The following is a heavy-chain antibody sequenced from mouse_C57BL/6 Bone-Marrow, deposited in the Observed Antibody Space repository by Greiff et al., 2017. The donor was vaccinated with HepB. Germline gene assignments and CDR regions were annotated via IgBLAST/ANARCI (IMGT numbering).Heavy chain of an antibody. Sequence: VKLQQSGAELARPGASVKLSCKASGYTFTSYGISWVKQRTGQGLEWIGEIYPRSGNTYYNEKFKGKATLTADKSSSTAYMELRSLTSEDSAVYFCARFFTVVATYWYFDVWGTGTTVTVSS. CDR2: IYPRSGNT. CDR3: ARFFTVVATYWYFDV. V-gene: IGHV1-81*01. CDR1: GYTFTSYG. D-gene: IGHD1-1*01. J-gene: IGHJ1*03.